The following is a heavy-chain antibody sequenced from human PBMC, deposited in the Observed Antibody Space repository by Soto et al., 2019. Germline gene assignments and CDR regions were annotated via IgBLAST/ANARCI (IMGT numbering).Heavy chain of an antibody. J-gene: IGHJ4*02. V-gene: IGHV4-59*02. CDR2: VYYTGRT. Sequence: PSETLSLTCTVSGGSVTNYYWSWVRQPPGKGLEWIGYVYYTGRTNYNPSLESRVIVSVDTSKNQFSLQLSSVTAADTAVYYCARDQDDYGENYYFDYWGQGTLVTVSS. CDR3: ARDQDDYGENYYFDY. CDR1: GGSVTNYY. D-gene: IGHD4-17*01.